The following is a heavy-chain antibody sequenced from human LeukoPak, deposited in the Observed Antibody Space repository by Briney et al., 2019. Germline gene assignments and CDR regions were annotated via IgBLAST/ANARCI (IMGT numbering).Heavy chain of an antibody. V-gene: IGHV3-23*01. D-gene: IGHD1-26*01. CDR2: ISGSGGST. CDR3: AKGLVGATSLFDY. J-gene: IGHJ4*02. Sequence: GGSLRLSCAASGFTFSSYAMSWVRQAPGKGLEWASAISGSGGSTYYADSVKGRFTISRDNSKNTLYLQMNSLRAEDTAVYYCAKGLVGATSLFDYWGQGTLVTVSS. CDR1: GFTFSSYA.